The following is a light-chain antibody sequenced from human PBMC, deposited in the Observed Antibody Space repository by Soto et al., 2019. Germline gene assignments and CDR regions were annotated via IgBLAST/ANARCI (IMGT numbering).Light chain of an antibody. CDR3: QQYGTSPRGT. J-gene: IGKJ1*01. Sequence: DIVLTQSPGTLSLSPGERATLSCRASQSVSSTFFAWYQQKPGQAPRLLMFGASNRATGIPDRFSGSGSGTDFTLTISRLEPEDFAMYYCQQYGTSPRGTFGQGTKVVVK. V-gene: IGKV3-20*01. CDR1: QSVSSTF. CDR2: GAS.